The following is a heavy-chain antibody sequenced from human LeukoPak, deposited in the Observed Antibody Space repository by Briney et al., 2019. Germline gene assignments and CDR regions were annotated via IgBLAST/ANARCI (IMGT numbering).Heavy chain of an antibody. D-gene: IGHD2-15*01. CDR2: IYTSGST. J-gene: IGHJ4*02. V-gene: IGHV4-61*02. Sequence: SETLSLTCTVSGGSISSGSYYWSWIRQPAGKGLEWIGRIYTSGSTNYNPSLKSRVTISVDTSKNQFSLKLSSVTAADTAVYYCARDCSGGSCYSGGDYWGQGTLVTVSS. CDR1: GGSISSGSYY. CDR3: ARDCSGGSCYSGGDY.